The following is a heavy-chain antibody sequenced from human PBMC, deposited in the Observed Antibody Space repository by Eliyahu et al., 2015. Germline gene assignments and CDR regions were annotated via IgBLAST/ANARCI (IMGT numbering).Heavy chain of an antibody. V-gene: IGHV2-70*15. D-gene: IGHD5-12*01. CDR1: GFXLSTSGMC. CDR2: IDWDDDK. J-gene: IGHJ4*02. CDR3: ARITADIVAPTD. Sequence: QVTLRESGPALVKPTQTLTLTXXFSGFXLSTSGMCVSWIRQPPGKALEWLARIDWDDDKYYSTSLKTRLTISKDTSKNQVVLTMTNMDPVDTATYYCARITADIVAPTDWGQGTLVTVSS.